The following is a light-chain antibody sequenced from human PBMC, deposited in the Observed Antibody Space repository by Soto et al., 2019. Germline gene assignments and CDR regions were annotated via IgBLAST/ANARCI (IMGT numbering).Light chain of an antibody. CDR3: KQRSNWPPT. CDR1: QSVSSY. CDR2: DAS. J-gene: IGKJ5*01. Sequence: EILFTQAPGTPALSPGGRATLPCRASQSVSSYLAWYQQKPGQAHRLLIYDASNRATGIQARFSGSGSGTDFTLTISSLEPEDFAVYYCKQRSNWPPTFGQGTRLEIK. V-gene: IGKV3-11*01.